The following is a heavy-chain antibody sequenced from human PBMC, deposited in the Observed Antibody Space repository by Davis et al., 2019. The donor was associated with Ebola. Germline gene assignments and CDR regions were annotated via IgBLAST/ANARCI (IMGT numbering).Heavy chain of an antibody. J-gene: IGHJ4*02. D-gene: IGHD3-16*01. CDR3: ARDRIVWRN. CDR1: GFTFSNYA. CDR2: ISYHGSNE. V-gene: IGHV3-30*04. Sequence: GGSLRLSCAASGFTFSNYAMHWVRQAPGKGLEWVAVISYHGSNEYYADSVKGRFTVSRDNAQNSLSLQMNSLRAEDTAVYYCARDRIVWRNWGQGTLVTVSS.